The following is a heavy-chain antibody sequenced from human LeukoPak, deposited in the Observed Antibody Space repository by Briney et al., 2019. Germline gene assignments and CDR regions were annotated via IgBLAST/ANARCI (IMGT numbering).Heavy chain of an antibody. J-gene: IGHJ4*02. D-gene: IGHD3-3*01. Sequence: GGSLRLSCAASGFTFSSYGMPWVRQAPGKGLEWVAVIWYDGSNKYYADSVKGRFTISRDNSKNTLYLQMNSLRAEDTAVYYCAKDRGFWSGYYTGPLDYRGQGTLVTVSS. CDR3: AKDRGFWSGYYTGPLDY. CDR1: GFTFSSYG. V-gene: IGHV3-33*06. CDR2: IWYDGSNK.